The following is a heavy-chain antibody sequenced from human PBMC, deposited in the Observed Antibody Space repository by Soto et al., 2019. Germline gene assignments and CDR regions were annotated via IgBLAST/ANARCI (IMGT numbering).Heavy chain of an antibody. Sequence: SSETLSLTCTVSGGSISSYYWSWIRQPPGKGLEWIGYIYYSGSTNYNPSLKSRVTISVDTSKNQFSLKLSSVTAADTAVYYCARENYYGSGSYTLNWFDPWGQGTQVTVSS. D-gene: IGHD3-10*01. V-gene: IGHV4-59*01. J-gene: IGHJ5*02. CDR2: IYYSGST. CDR3: ARENYYGSGSYTLNWFDP. CDR1: GGSISSYY.